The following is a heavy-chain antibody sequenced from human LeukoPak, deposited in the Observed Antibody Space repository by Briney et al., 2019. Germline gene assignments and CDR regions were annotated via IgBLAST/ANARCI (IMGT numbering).Heavy chain of an antibody. J-gene: IGHJ5*02. D-gene: IGHD3-22*01. V-gene: IGHV5-51*01. CDR2: IYPGDSDT. CDR3: ARHGLLGDSSGSPDWFDP. CDR1: EYNFASYW. Sequence: GESLKISCKGSEYNFASYWIAWVRQMPGKGLEWMGIIYPGDSDTRYSPSFQGQVTISADKSISTAYLQWSSLKAPDTAMYYCARHGLLGDSSGSPDWFDPWGQGTLVTVSS.